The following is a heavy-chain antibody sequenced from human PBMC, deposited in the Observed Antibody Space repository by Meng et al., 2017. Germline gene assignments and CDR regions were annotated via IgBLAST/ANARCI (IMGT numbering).Heavy chain of an antibody. CDR2: IYWDDDK. D-gene: IGHD3-10*01. J-gene: IGHJ4*02. CDR1: GLSLGTIVVG. Sequence: QILLKQLCPTLLKPTRALSLTCSFSGLSLGTIVVGLGWILQPPGKALEWLALIYWDDDKRYSPSLKSRLTITKDTSKNQVVLTMTNMDPVDTATYYCAHRRDYYGSGNHFDYWGQVTLVTVSS. CDR3: AHRRDYYGSGNHFDY. V-gene: IGHV2-5*02.